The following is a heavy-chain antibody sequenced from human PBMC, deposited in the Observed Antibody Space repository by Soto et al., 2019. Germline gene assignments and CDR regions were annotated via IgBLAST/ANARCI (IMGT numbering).Heavy chain of an antibody. CDR3: AIGAPSYFDY. V-gene: IGHV4-34*01. CDR2: INHSGST. Sequence: QVQLQQWGAGLLKPSETLSLTCAVYGGSFSGYYWSWIRQPPGKGLEWIGEINHSGSTNYNPSLKSRVTISVDKSKNQFSLKLSSVTAADTAVYYCAIGAPSYFDYWGQGTLVTVSS. J-gene: IGHJ4*02. CDR1: GGSFSGYY.